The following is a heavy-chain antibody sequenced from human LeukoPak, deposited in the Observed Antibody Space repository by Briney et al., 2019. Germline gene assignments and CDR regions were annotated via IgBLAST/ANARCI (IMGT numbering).Heavy chain of an antibody. J-gene: IGHJ6*03. V-gene: IGHV4-39*01. D-gene: IGHD3-3*01. CDR2: VFYSGSI. CDR3: VRQSRIFGVIRPGYMDV. CDR1: GGSINTNTFF. Sequence: PSESLSLTCGVSGGSINTNTFFWGWIRQPPGKGLEWIGNVFYSGSIVYNPSLKSRVTMSIDTSKSQFSLSLSSVTAADTAMYWCVRQSRIFGVIRPGYMDVWGKGIMVSVSS.